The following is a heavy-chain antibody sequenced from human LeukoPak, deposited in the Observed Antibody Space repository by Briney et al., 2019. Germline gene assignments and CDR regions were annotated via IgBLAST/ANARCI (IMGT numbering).Heavy chain of an antibody. V-gene: IGHV4-34*01. J-gene: IGHJ5*02. CDR3: ARASSGWYNWFDP. CDR1: GGSLSGYY. CDR2: INHSGST. D-gene: IGHD6-19*01. Sequence: SDTLSLICAVYGGSLSGYYWSCIPEPPGKGLEWIGEINHSGSTNFNPSLKRRVTISVDTSKNQFSLKLSSVTAADTAVYYCARASSGWYNWFDPWGQGTLVTVSS.